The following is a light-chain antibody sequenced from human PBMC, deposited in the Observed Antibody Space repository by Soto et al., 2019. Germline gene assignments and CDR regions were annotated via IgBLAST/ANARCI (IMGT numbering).Light chain of an antibody. CDR3: QQYSTYRT. J-gene: IGKJ1*01. CDR2: KAS. Sequence: DIQMTQSPSTLSASVGDRVTITCRASQRIANWLAWYQQKPGKAPTLLIYKASTLQTGVPSRFSGSGAGTEFTLTISGLQPDDFATYYCQQYSTYRTFGQGTKV. V-gene: IGKV1-5*03. CDR1: QRIANW.